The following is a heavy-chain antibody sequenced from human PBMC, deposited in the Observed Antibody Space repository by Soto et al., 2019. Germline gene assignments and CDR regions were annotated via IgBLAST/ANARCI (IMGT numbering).Heavy chain of an antibody. CDR3: ARDREYYDFWSGWSPDYYYYGMDV. CDR1: GYTLTELS. Sequence: GASVKVSCKVSGYTLTELSIHWVRQAPGEGLEWMGGFDLENGETIYAQRFQGRVTMTEESSADTPYMELSSLRSEDTAVYYCARDREYYDFWSGWSPDYYYYGMDVWGQGTTVTVSS. CDR2: FDLENGET. V-gene: IGHV1-24*01. D-gene: IGHD3-3*01. J-gene: IGHJ6*02.